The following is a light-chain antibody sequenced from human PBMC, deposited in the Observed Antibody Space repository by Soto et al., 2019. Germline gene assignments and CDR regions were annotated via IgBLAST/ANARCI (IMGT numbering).Light chain of an antibody. CDR3: QQYSSSSRWT. V-gene: IGKV3-20*01. CDR1: QSVSSNY. J-gene: IGKJ1*01. Sequence: EVVLTQSPGTLSLSPGERATLSCRASQSVSSNYLAWYQQKPGQAPRLLIYGASSRATGIPDRFSGSGSGTDFTLTISRREPEDFSVYYCQQYSSSSRWTFGQGTKVEIK. CDR2: GAS.